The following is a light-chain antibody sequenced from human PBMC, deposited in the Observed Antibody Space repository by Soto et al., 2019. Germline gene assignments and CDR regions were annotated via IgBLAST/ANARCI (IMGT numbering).Light chain of an antibody. Sequence: QSALTQPPSVSAAPGQRVTISCSGSSSNIGNNYVSWYQQFPGTAPILLIYEDNVRPSGIPDRFSGSKSGTSATLGIIGLQTGDEADYYCAAWDSPDYVFGTGTRSPS. J-gene: IGLJ1*01. V-gene: IGLV1-51*02. CDR2: EDN. CDR1: SSNIGNNY. CDR3: AAWDSPDYV.